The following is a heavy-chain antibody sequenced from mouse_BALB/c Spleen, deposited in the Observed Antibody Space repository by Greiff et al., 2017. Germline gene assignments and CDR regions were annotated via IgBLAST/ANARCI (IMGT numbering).Heavy chain of an antibody. D-gene: IGHD2-4*01. Sequence: VQLQQSGPELVKPGASVKMSCKASGYTFTSYVMHWVKQKPGQGLEWIGYINPYNDGTKYNEKFKGKATLTSDKSSSTAYMELSSLTSEDSAVYYCARGEPIYYDYEGGMDYWGQGTSVTVSS. J-gene: IGHJ4*01. CDR1: GYTFTSYV. V-gene: IGHV1-14*01. CDR3: ARGEPIYYDYEGGMDY. CDR2: INPYNDGT.